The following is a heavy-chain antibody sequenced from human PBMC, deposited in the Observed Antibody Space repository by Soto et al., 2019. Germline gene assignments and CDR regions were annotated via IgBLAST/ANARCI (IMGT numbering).Heavy chain of an antibody. D-gene: IGHD5-18*01. J-gene: IGHJ6*02. CDR2: ISAYNGNT. V-gene: IGHV1-18*01. Sequence: QVQLVQSGAEVKKPGAPVKVSCKASGYTFTSYGISWVRQAPGQGLAWMGWISAYNGNTNYAQKLQGRVTMTTDTSTSTAYMELRSLRSDATAVYYCARVKYSPPSYYYYGMDVWGQGTTVTVSS. CDR1: GYTFTSYG. CDR3: ARVKYSPPSYYYYGMDV.